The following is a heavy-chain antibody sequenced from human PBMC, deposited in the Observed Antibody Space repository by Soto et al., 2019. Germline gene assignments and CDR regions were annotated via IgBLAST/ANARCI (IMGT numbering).Heavy chain of an antibody. J-gene: IGHJ4*02. Sequence: QVQLVQSGAEVKKPGSSVKVSCKASGGTFSSYAISWVRQAPGQGLEWMGGIIPIFGTANYAQKFQGRVTITADESTSTAHMELSSLRSEDTAVYYCARAALAAAGSPSDYWGQGTLVTVSS. V-gene: IGHV1-69*01. CDR1: GGTFSSYA. CDR3: ARAALAAAGSPSDY. D-gene: IGHD6-13*01. CDR2: IIPIFGTA.